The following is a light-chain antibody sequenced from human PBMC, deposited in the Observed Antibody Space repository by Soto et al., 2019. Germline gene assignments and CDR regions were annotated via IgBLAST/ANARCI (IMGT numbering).Light chain of an antibody. V-gene: IGKV1-9*01. CDR1: QGIDTS. Sequence: ILLTQSPSSLSASVGYRVTISFRASQGIDTSLAWYQQKPGKAPKLLIYAPSNFQSGVPSRFSGSGSGTHFTLTISSLQPEDFATYYCQQLHGYPITFGQGTRLEIK. CDR2: APS. CDR3: QQLHGYPIT. J-gene: IGKJ5*01.